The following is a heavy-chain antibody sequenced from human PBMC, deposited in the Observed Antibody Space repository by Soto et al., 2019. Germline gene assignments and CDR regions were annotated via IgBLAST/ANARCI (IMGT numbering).Heavy chain of an antibody. Sequence: QVQLVQSGAEVKKPGSSVKVSCKASGGTFSSYAISWVRQAPGQGLEWMGGIIPIFGTANYAQKFQGRVTITADKSTSTAYMELSSLRSEDMAVYYCARDCPSERTNGVCRRGAFDYWGQGTLVTVSS. CDR2: IIPIFGTA. D-gene: IGHD2-8*01. CDR1: GGTFSSYA. CDR3: ARDCPSERTNGVCRRGAFDY. V-gene: IGHV1-69*06. J-gene: IGHJ4*02.